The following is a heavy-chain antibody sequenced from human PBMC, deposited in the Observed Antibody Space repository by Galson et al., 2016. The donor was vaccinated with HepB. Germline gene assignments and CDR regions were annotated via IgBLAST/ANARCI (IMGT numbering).Heavy chain of an antibody. D-gene: IGHD6-19*01. J-gene: IGHJ6*03. V-gene: IGHV4-39*01. CDR3: ATGIVVAGKYYYYYMDV. CDR2: IYYTENT. Sequence: SETLSLTCTVSGASISGSEYSWGWIRQPPGRGLGWIGSIYYTENTYYNPSLKSRVTISVDTSKNQFSLRLNSVTAADTGVYYCATGIVVAGKYYYYYMDVWGKGTTVTVSS. CDR1: GASISGSEYS.